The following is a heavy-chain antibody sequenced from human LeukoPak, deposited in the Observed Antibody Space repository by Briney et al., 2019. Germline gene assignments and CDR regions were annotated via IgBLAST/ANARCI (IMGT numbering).Heavy chain of an antibody. CDR2: IGWDGGSI. D-gene: IGHD6-13*01. CDR3: ARGASSSAFCHMDV. V-gene: IGHV3-43*01. Sequence: GGSLRLSCAASGFTFDDYTMYWVRQGPGKGLGWVTLIGWDGGSISYAGSVKGRFTISRDNSKNLLYLQMNSLRTEDTALYYCARGASSSAFCHMDVWGKGTTVTVSS. CDR1: GFTFDDYT. J-gene: IGHJ6*03.